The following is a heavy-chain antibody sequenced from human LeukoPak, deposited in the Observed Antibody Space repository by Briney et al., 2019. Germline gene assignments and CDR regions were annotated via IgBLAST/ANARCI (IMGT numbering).Heavy chain of an antibody. CDR1: GYTFTGYY. D-gene: IGHD1-26*01. CDR3: ARVGSGSYYEKLRPGSSYGMDV. Sequence: ASVKVSCKASGYTFTGYYMHWVRQAPGQGLEWMGWIDPNSGGTNYAQKFQGWVTMTRDTSISTAYMELSRLRSDDTAVYYCARVGSGSYYEKLRPGSSYGMDVWGQGTTVTVSS. J-gene: IGHJ6*02. CDR2: IDPNSGGT. V-gene: IGHV1-2*04.